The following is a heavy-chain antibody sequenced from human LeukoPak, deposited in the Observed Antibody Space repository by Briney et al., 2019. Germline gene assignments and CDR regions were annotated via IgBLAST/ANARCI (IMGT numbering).Heavy chain of an antibody. CDR3: ATNSDNYSDSSGPTQH. Sequence: PGGSLTLSCAAPGLTLSSKYMSWVRQDPGKGLVWVGVIYGGGHREYADSVKGRFTLSRDISKNTVYLQMNSLSPEDTAIYYCATNSDNYSDSSGPTQHWGQGSLVTVSS. V-gene: IGHV3-53*01. D-gene: IGHD3-22*01. J-gene: IGHJ1*01. CDR1: GLTLSSKY. CDR2: IYGGGHR.